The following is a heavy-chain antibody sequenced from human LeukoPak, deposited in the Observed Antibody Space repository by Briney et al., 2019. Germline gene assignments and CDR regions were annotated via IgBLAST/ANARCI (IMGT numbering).Heavy chain of an antibody. V-gene: IGHV3-21*01. D-gene: IGHD6-13*01. Sequence: GGSLRLSCAASGFTFSSHSMNWVRQAPGKGLEWVSSISSSSSYIYYADSVKGRFTISRDNAKNSLYLQMNSLRAEDTAVYYCARGGGSSWPPHYWGQGTLVTVSS. CDR3: ARGGGSSWPPHY. CDR1: GFTFSSHS. CDR2: ISSSSSYI. J-gene: IGHJ4*02.